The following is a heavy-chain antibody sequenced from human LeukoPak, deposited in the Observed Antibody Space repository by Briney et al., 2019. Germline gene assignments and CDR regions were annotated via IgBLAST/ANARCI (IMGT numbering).Heavy chain of an antibody. J-gene: IGHJ3*02. CDR3: ARVGDGYNLGAFDI. D-gene: IGHD5-24*01. Sequence: GGSLRLSCAASGFTFSSYSMNWVRQAPGKGLEGVSSISSSSSYIYYADSVKGRFTISRDNAKNSLYPQMNSLRAEDTAVYYCARVGDGYNLGAFDIWGQGTMVTVSS. V-gene: IGHV3-21*01. CDR1: GFTFSSYS. CDR2: ISSSSSYI.